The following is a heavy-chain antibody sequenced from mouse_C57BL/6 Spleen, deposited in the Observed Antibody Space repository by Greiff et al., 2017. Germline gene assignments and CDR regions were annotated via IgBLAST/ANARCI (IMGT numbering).Heavy chain of an antibody. D-gene: IGHD1-1*01. V-gene: IGHV1-80*01. CDR1: GYAFSSYW. J-gene: IGHJ3*01. Sequence: QVQLQQSGAELVKPGASVKISCKASGYAFSSYWMHWVKQRPGKGLEWIGQIYPGDGDTNYNGKFKGKATLTADKSSSTAYMQLSSLTSEDSAVYGCARDYGSRKWFAYWGQGTLVTVSA. CDR3: ARDYGSRKWFAY. CDR2: IYPGDGDT.